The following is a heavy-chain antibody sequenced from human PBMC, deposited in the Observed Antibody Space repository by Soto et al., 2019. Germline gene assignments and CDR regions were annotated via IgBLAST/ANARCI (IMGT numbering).Heavy chain of an antibody. D-gene: IGHD3-10*01. CDR3: CVGGSGPGGFNWFDP. J-gene: IGHJ5*02. CDR2: FDPEDGET. Sequence: QVQLVQSGAEVKKPGASVKVSCKASGYTLTELSMHWVRQAPGKGLEWMGGFDPEDGETIYAQKFQGRVTMTEDTSTDTAYMELSSLRSEDTAVYYCCVGGSGPGGFNWFDPWGQGTLVTVSS. CDR1: GYTLTELS. V-gene: IGHV1-24*01.